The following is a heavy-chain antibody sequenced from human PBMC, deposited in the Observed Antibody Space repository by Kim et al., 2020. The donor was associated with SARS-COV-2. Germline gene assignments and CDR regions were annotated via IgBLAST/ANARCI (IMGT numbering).Heavy chain of an antibody. CDR1: GYTFTSYA. J-gene: IGHJ4*02. V-gene: IGHV1-3*01. CDR3: ARERTYYDILTGIEGAYFDY. D-gene: IGHD3-9*01. CDR2: INAGNGNT. Sequence: ASVKVSCKASGYTFTSYAMHWVRQAPGQRLEWMGWINAGNGNTKYSQKFQGRVTITRDTSASTAYMELSSLRSEDTAVYYCARERTYYDILTGIEGAYFDYWGQGTLVTVSS.